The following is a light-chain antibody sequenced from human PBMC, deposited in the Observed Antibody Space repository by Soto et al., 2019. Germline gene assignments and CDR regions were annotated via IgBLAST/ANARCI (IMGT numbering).Light chain of an antibody. J-gene: IGKJ4*01. Sequence: IVLTQSPGTVSLSPGDSATLSCRASQTIKNNYLAWYQQRHGRPPRLLISGASTRATGIPDRFSGSGSGTDVTLTISRLEPEDFAVYFCQQYGDSPLLTFGGGTKVEIK. V-gene: IGKV3-20*01. CDR1: QTIKNNY. CDR2: GAS. CDR3: QQYGDSPLLT.